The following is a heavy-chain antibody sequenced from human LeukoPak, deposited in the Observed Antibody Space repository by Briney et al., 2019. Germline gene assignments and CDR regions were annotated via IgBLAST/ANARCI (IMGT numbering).Heavy chain of an antibody. CDR2: IYHSGST. J-gene: IGHJ5*02. Sequence: SETLSLTCTVSGYSISSGYYWGWIRQPPGKGLEWIGSIYHSGSTYYNPSLKSRVTISVDTSKNQFSLKLSSVTAADTAVYYCASHYSGSYYVGWFDPWGQGTLVTVSS. V-gene: IGHV4-38-2*02. CDR3: ASHYSGSYYVGWFDP. CDR1: GYSISSGYY. D-gene: IGHD1-26*01.